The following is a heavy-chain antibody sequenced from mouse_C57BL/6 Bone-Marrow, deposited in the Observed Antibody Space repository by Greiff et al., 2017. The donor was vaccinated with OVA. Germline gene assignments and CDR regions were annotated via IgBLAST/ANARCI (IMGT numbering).Heavy chain of an antibody. CDR3: ARSSDYGPPRYFDD. J-gene: IGHJ2*01. Sequence: EVKLLESGGGLVQPGGSLKLSCAASGIDFSRYWMSWVRRAPGQGLEWIGEINPDSSTINYAPSLKDKFIISRDNAKNTLYLQMSKVRSEDTALYDCARSSDYGPPRYFDDWGQGTTLTVSS. D-gene: IGHD1-1*02. V-gene: IGHV4-1*01. CDR1: GIDFSRYW. CDR2: INPDSSTI.